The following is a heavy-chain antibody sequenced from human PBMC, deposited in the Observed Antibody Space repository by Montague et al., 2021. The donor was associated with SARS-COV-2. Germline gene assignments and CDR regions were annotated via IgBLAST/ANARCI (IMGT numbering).Heavy chain of an antibody. CDR3: ARTHYDILTGSRNWFDP. Sequence: PALVKPTQTLTLTCTFSGFSLSTSGMCVSWIRQPPGKALEWLARIDWDDDKYYSTSLTTRLTISKDTSKNQVVLTMTNMDPVDTATYYCARTHYDILTGSRNWFDPWGQGTLVTVSS. CDR1: GFSLSTSGMC. V-gene: IGHV2-70*11. CDR2: IDWDDDK. D-gene: IGHD3-9*01. J-gene: IGHJ5*02.